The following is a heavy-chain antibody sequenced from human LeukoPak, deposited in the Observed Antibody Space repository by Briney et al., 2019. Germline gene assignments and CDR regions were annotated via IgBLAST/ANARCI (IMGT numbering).Heavy chain of an antibody. J-gene: IGHJ3*02. CDR2: ISYDGSNK. V-gene: IGHV3-30*18. D-gene: IGHD6-19*01. CDR1: GFTFSSYG. CDR3: AKDRSGWVEAFDI. Sequence: GGSLRLSCAASGFTFSSYGMHWVRQAPGKGLEWVAVISYDGSNKYYAESVKGRFTISRDNSKNTLYLQMNSLRAENTAVYYCAKDRSGWVEAFDIWGQGTMVTVSS.